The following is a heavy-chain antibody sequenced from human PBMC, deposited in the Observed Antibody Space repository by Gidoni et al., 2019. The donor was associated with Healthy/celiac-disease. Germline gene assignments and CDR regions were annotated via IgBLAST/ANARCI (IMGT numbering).Heavy chain of an antibody. Sequence: EVQLVESGGVVVQPGGSLRLSCAPSGFTFDDYAMHWVRQAPGKGLEWVSLIRWDGGSTYYADSVKCRFTISRDNSKNSLYLQMNSLRAEDTALYYCAKGPSYGGSPPDYYYGMDVWGQGTTVTVSS. V-gene: IGHV3-43D*03. D-gene: IGHD5-12*01. CDR3: AKGPSYGGSPPDYYYGMDV. J-gene: IGHJ6*02. CDR1: GFTFDDYA. CDR2: IRWDGGST.